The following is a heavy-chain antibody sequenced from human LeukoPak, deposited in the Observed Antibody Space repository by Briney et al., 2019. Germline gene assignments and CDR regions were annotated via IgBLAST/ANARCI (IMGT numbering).Heavy chain of an antibody. D-gene: IGHD6-6*01. CDR2: ISSTSSYI. V-gene: IGHV3-21*01. CDR1: GFTFSSYS. Sequence: KPGGSLRLSCAASGFTFSSYSMNWVRQAPGKGLEWVSSISSTSSYIYYADSVKGRFTISRDNAKNSLYLQRNSLRAEDTAVYYCAREEDSSSYFDYWGQGTLVTVSS. CDR3: AREEDSSSYFDY. J-gene: IGHJ4*02.